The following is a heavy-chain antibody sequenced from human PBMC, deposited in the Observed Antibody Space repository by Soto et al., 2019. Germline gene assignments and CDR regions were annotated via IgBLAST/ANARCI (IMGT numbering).Heavy chain of an antibody. CDR1: GGSISSYY. D-gene: IGHD2-8*02. CDR3: ARESWGSGGLYYFDY. V-gene: IGHV4-59*12. Sequence: SETLSLTCTVSGGSISSYYWSWIRQPPGKGLEWIGYIYYTGSTNYNPSLKSRVTISVDTSKKQFSLKLSSVTAADTAVYYCARESWGSGGLYYFDYWGQGTLVTVSS. J-gene: IGHJ4*02. CDR2: IYYTGST.